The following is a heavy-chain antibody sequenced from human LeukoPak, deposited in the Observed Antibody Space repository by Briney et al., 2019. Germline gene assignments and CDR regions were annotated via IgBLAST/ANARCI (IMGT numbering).Heavy chain of an antibody. CDR3: ASEVEQQPEGYFDY. Sequence: GGSLRLSCAASGFIFSSYSMNWVRQAPGKGLEWVSSISSSSSYIYYADSVKGRFTISRDNSKNTLYLQMNSLRAEDTAVYYCASEVEQQPEGYFDYWGQGTLVTVSS. V-gene: IGHV3-21*01. CDR2: ISSSSSYI. CDR1: GFIFSSYS. D-gene: IGHD6-13*01. J-gene: IGHJ4*02.